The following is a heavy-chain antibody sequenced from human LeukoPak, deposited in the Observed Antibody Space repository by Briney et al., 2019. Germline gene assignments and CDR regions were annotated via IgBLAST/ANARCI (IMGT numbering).Heavy chain of an antibody. CDR2: SDPKSGAT. V-gene: IGHV1-2*02. D-gene: IGHD3-10*01. CDR1: GYTFTSYY. J-gene: IGHJ4*02. CDR3: ARGNFYDNKGYSPELRY. Sequence: ASVKVSCTTSGYTFTSYYIHWLRQAPGQRFEWMGWSDPKSGATKYEHFQGRVTMTRDTSISTAYMELSRLTSDDTAVYYCARGNFYDNKGYSPELRYWGQGTLVTVSS.